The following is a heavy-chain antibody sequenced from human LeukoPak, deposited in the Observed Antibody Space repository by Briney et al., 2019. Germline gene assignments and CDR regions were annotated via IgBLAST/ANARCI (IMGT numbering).Heavy chain of an antibody. D-gene: IGHD1-14*01. J-gene: IGHJ4*02. V-gene: IGHV4-30-4*01. Sequence: PSQTLSLTCTVSGGSISSGDYYWSWIRQPPGKGLEWIGYIYYSGSTNYNPSLKSRVTISVDTSKNQFSLKLSSVTAADTAVYYCASFRLWQPFDYWGQGTLVTVSS. CDR3: ASFRLWQPFDY. CDR2: IYYSGST. CDR1: GGSISSGDYY.